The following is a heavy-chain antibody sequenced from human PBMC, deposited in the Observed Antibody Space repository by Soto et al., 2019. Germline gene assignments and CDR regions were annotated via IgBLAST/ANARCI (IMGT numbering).Heavy chain of an antibody. CDR3: AKFRGGSCGSYFFDY. CDR2: ISGGGDST. J-gene: IGHJ4*02. CDR1: GFTFSTSA. V-gene: IGHV3-23*01. D-gene: IGHD2-15*01. Sequence: GGSLRLSCAASGFTFSTSAMNWVRQAPGKGLEWVSGISGGGDSTHYADSVKGRFTISRDNSKNSLYLQMNSLRAEDTAVYYCAKFRGGSCGSYFFDYWGQGTLVTVSS.